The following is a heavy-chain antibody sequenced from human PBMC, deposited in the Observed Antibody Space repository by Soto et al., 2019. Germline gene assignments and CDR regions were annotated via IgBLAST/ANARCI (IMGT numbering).Heavy chain of an antibody. CDR3: ARVSNSWYSSNWFDP. D-gene: IGHD6-13*01. CDR1: GGTSSSYN. V-gene: IGHV1-69*02. J-gene: IGHJ5*02. Sequence: QVQLAQSGAEVKKPGSSVKVACKATGGTSSSYNINWVRQAPGEGLEWMGGIIPIPGIAKYARKFQGRVTIIADKSTRTVYMELSSLRSEDTAVYYCARVSNSWYSSNWFDPWGQGTLVTVSS. CDR2: IIPIPGIA.